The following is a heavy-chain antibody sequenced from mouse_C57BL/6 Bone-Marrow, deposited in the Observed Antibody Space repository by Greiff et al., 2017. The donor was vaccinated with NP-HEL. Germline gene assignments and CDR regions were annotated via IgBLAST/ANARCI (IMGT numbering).Heavy chain of an antibody. CDR3: AREIYYGSQDY. V-gene: IGHV1-69*01. CDR1: GYTFTSYW. Sequence: QVQLQQPGAELVMPGASVKLSCKASGYTFTSYWMHWVKQRPGQGLEWIGEIDPSDSYTNYNQKFKGKSTLTVDKSSSTAYMQRSSLTSEDSAVYYCAREIYYGSQDYWGQGTTLTVSS. D-gene: IGHD1-1*01. J-gene: IGHJ2*01. CDR2: IDPSDSYT.